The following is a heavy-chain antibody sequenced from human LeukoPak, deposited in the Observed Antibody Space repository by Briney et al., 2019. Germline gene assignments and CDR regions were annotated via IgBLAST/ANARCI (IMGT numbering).Heavy chain of an antibody. Sequence: ASVKVSCKASGYTFTSYYMHRVRQAPGQGLEWMGIINPSGGSTSYAQKFQGRVTMTRDTSTSTVYMELSSLRSEDTAVYYCARILGYCSSTSCLNDAFDIWGQGTMVTVSS. V-gene: IGHV1-46*01. CDR3: ARILGYCSSTSCLNDAFDI. CDR1: GYTFTSYY. CDR2: INPSGGST. D-gene: IGHD2-2*01. J-gene: IGHJ3*02.